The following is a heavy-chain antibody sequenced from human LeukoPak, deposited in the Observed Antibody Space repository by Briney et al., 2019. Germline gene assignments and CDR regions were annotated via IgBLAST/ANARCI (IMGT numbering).Heavy chain of an antibody. CDR2: IYYSGST. CDR1: GGSISSGGYY. Sequence: TLSLTCTVSGGSISSGGYYWSWIRQHPGKGLEWIGYIYYSGSTYYNPSLKSRVTISVDTSKNQFSLKLSSVTAADTAVYYCARSRCGSTSCYSPPHWFDPWGQGTLVTVSS. D-gene: IGHD2-2*02. J-gene: IGHJ5*02. CDR3: ARSRCGSTSCYSPPHWFDP. V-gene: IGHV4-31*03.